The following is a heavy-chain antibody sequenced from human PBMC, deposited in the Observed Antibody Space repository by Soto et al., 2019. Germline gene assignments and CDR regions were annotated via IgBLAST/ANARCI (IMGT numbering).Heavy chain of an antibody. CDR1: GYAFTRLA. CDR2: INGGKDKT. D-gene: IGHD5-12*01. J-gene: IGHJ4*02. V-gene: IGHV1-3*01. Sequence: ASVKVSCKTSGYAFTRLAIHWVRQAPGQNIQRMAWINGGKDKTTYSQKFQGRVTITRDTSADKVYLEVNVVRPEDTAVYYCAREGDQSGCHYGRDFWDQGPLVTASS. CDR3: AREGDQSGCHYGRDF.